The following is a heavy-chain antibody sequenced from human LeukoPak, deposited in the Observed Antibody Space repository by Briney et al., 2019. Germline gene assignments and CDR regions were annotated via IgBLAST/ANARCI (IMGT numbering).Heavy chain of an antibody. CDR1: GGSISSYY. J-gene: IGHJ6*03. Sequence: SETLSVTCTVSGGSISSYYWSWIRQPPGKGLEWIGYIYYSGSTNYNPSLKSRVTISVDTSKNQFSLKLSSVTAADTAVYYCASDSSGYSHYYYYMDVWGKGTTVTVSS. D-gene: IGHD3-22*01. V-gene: IGHV4-59*01. CDR3: ASDSSGYSHYYYYMDV. CDR2: IYYSGST.